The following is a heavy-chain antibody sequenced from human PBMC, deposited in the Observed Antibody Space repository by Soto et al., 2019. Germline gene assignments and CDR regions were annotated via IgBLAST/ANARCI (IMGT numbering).Heavy chain of an antibody. D-gene: IGHD6-13*01. CDR3: ARDLEEYSSSWRTYYYYYYGMDV. Sequence: SETLSLTCTVSGGSISSYYWSWIRQPAGKGLEWIGRIYTSGGTNYNPSLKSRVTMSVDTSKNQFSLKLSSVTAADTAVYYCARDLEEYSSSWRTYYYYYYGMDVWGQGTTVTVSS. V-gene: IGHV4-4*07. CDR1: GGSISSYY. CDR2: IYTSGGT. J-gene: IGHJ6*02.